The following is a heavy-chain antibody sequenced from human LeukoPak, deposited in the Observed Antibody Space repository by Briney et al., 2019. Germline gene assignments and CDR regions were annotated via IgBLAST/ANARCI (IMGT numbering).Heavy chain of an antibody. CDR1: RFTFSSYG. D-gene: IGHD3-22*01. Sequence: PGGSLRLSCAASRFTFSSYGMHWVRRAPGKGLEWVAVISYDGSNKYYADSVKGRFTISRDNSKNTLYLQMNSLRAEDTAVYYCAKDKRSYYDSSGLDYWGQGTLVTVSS. CDR2: ISYDGSNK. J-gene: IGHJ4*02. V-gene: IGHV3-30*18. CDR3: AKDKRSYYDSSGLDY.